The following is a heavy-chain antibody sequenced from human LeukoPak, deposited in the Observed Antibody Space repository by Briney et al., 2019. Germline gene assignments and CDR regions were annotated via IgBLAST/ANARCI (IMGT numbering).Heavy chain of an antibody. CDR2: IYYSGST. V-gene: IGHV4-39*01. CDR3: ASNPVGGSSWYLIGGYFDY. CDR1: GGSISSSSYY. Sequence: SETLSLTCTVSGGSISSSSYYWGWIRQPPGKGLEWIGSIYYSGSTYYNPSLKSRVTISVDTSKNQFSLKLSSVTAADTAVYYCASNPVGGSSWYLIGGYFDYWGQGTLVTVSS. J-gene: IGHJ4*02. D-gene: IGHD6-13*01.